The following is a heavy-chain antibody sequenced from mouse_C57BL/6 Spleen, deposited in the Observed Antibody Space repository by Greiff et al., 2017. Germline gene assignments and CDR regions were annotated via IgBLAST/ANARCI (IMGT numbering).Heavy chain of an antibody. CDR1: GYTFTGYW. V-gene: IGHV1-9*01. J-gene: IGHJ2*01. CDR2: LLPGSGST. D-gene: IGHD2-1*01. Sequence: QVQLQQSGAELMKPGDSVKLSCKATGYTFTGYWIEWVKQRPGHGLEWIGELLPGSGSTNYNEKFKGKATFTADTSSNTAYMQLSSLTNEDSAIYYCAKDSLTIYYGNDVGYWGQGTTLTVAS. CDR3: AKDSLTIYYGNDVGY.